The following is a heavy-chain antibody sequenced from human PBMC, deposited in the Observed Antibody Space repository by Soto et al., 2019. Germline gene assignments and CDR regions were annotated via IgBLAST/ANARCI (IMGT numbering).Heavy chain of an antibody. CDR2: ITYDDTYK. J-gene: IGHJ6*02. CDR1: GFDFGYFG. V-gene: IGHV3-30*18. Sequence: GGSLRLSCTASGFDFGYFGMVWVRQPPGRGLEWVALITYDDTYKHYADAVKGRFIISRDNDKNILSLQMDSLRPGDTALYYCXKIRGSHNWPNWYGLDVWGQGTTVTVSS. D-gene: IGHD1-1*01. CDR3: XKIRGSHNWPNWYGLDV.